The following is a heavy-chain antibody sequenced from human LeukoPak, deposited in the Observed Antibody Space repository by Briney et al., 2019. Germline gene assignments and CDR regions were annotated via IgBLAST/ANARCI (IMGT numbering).Heavy chain of an antibody. J-gene: IGHJ4*02. V-gene: IGHV3-7*01. CDR2: IKEDGSEK. CDR1: GFTFSHYW. CDR3: ARSRSGYYEDY. Sequence: GGSLRLSCAASGFTFSHYWMSWVRQAPGKGLEWVANIKEDGSEKYYVDSVKGRFTISRDNAKNSLSLQVNSLRAEDTAVYYCARSRSGYYEDYWGQGTLVTVSS. D-gene: IGHD3-22*01.